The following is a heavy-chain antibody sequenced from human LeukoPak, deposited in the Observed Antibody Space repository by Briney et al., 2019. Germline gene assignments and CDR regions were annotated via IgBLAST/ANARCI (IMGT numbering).Heavy chain of an antibody. CDR1: GYTFTSYG. CDR3: ARDGKFIPYDMDV. V-gene: IGHV1-18*01. CDR2: ISAHDGNT. D-gene: IGHD1-14*01. Sequence: GASVKVSCKASGYTFTSYGISWVRQAPGQGLEWMGRISAHDGNTNYAQKLQGRVTMTTDTSTSTAYMELRSLRSDDTAVYYCARDGKFIPYDMDVWGQGTTVTVSS. J-gene: IGHJ6*02.